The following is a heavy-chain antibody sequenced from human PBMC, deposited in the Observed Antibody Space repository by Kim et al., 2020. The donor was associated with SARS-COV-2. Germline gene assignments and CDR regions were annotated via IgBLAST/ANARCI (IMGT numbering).Heavy chain of an antibody. CDR3: ARDHYSGSYPDAFDI. CDR2: ISSSGSTI. J-gene: IGHJ3*02. D-gene: IGHD1-26*01. V-gene: IGHV3-48*03. CDR1: GFTFSSYE. Sequence: GGSLRLSCAASGFTFSSYEMNWVRQAPGKGLEWVSYISSSGSTIYYADSVKGRFTISRDNAKNSLYLQMNSLRAEDTAVYYCARDHYSGSYPDAFDIWGQGTMVTVSS.